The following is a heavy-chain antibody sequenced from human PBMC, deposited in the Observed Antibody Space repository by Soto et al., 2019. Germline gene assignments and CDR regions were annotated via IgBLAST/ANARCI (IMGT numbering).Heavy chain of an antibody. V-gene: IGHV3-23*01. Sequence: GGSLRLSCAASGFTFTSYAFTWVRQAPGKGLEWVSAISGTGGSTFYSDSVMGRFTISRDNSKNTLYLQMNSLRAEDTAVYYCARGARSRYYYYYGMDVWGQGTTVTVSS. J-gene: IGHJ6*02. CDR2: ISGTGGST. CDR1: GFTFTSYA. D-gene: IGHD6-6*01. CDR3: ARGARSRYYYYYGMDV.